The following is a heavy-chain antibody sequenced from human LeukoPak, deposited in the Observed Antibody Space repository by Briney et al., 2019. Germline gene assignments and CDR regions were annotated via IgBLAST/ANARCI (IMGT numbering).Heavy chain of an antibody. CDR2: ISSSGSTI. V-gene: IGHV3-48*03. D-gene: IGHD3-10*02. J-gene: IGHJ6*04. Sequence: GGSLRLSCAASGFTFSSDAMSCVRQAPGKGLEWVSYISSSGSTIYYADSVKGRFTISRDNAKNSLYLQMNSLRAEDTAVYYCAELGITMIGGVWGKGTTVTISS. CDR1: GFTFSSDA. CDR3: AELGITMIGGV.